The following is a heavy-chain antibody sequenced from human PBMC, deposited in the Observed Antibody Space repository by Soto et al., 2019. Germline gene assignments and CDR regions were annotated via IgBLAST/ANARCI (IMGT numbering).Heavy chain of an antibody. J-gene: IGHJ6*02. CDR3: ARERGDGYNYYDYYGMDV. Sequence: SETLSLTCTVSGGSISSSDYYWGWIRQPPGKGLEWIGNIYYSGSASYNPSLKSRVTISVDTSKNQVSLKLSSVTAADTAVYYCARERGDGYNYYDYYGMDVWGQGNTVT. CDR1: GGSISSSDYY. CDR2: IYYSGSA. D-gene: IGHD5-12*01. V-gene: IGHV4-39*07.